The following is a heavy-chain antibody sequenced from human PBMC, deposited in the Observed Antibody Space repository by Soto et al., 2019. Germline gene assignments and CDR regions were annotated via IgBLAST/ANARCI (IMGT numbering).Heavy chain of an antibody. D-gene: IGHD3-22*01. V-gene: IGHV1-69*01. CDR1: GGTFSSYA. CDR2: IIPIFGTA. J-gene: IGHJ4*02. Sequence: QVQLVQSGAEVKKPGSSVKVSCKASGGTFSSYAISWVRQAPGQGLEWMGGIIPIFGTANYAQKFQGRVTITADESTSTAYMELRSLRSEDTAVYYCARGPDDYDSSGYSYYFDYWGQGTLVTVSS. CDR3: ARGPDDYDSSGYSYYFDY.